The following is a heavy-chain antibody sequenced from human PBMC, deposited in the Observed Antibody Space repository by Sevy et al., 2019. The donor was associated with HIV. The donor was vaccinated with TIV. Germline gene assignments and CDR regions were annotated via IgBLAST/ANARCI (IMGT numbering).Heavy chain of an antibody. CDR3: GRERGGVGAGGKGGGDY. J-gene: IGHJ4*02. V-gene: IGHV3-11*01. Sequence: GGSLRLSCAASGFTFSDYYMSWIRQAPGKGLEWVSYISSSGSTIYYADSVKGRFTISRDNAKNSLYLQMNSLRAEDKGVDYGGRERGGVGAGGKGGGDYWGQGTLVTVSS. CDR2: ISSSGSTI. D-gene: IGHD6-13*01. CDR1: GFTFSDYY.